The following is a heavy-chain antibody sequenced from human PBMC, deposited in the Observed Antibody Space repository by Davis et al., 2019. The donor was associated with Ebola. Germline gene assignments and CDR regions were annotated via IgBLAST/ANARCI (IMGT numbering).Heavy chain of an antibody. CDR3: AKDKNYDFWSGYPHDAFDI. V-gene: IGHV3-74*01. CDR1: GFRLSTYW. J-gene: IGHJ3*02. Sequence: PGGSLRLSCAASGFRLSTYWMHWVRQAPGKGLVWVARMNEDGSRTDYADSVRGRFTISRDNSKNTLYLQMNSLRAEDTAIYYCAKDKNYDFWSGYPHDAFDIWGQGTMVTVSS. D-gene: IGHD3-3*01. CDR2: MNEDGSRT.